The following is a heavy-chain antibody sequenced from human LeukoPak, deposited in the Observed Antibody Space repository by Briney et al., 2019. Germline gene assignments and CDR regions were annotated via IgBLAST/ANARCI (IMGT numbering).Heavy chain of an antibody. V-gene: IGHV3-23*01. CDR3: AKLIKYSSSWYYFDY. CDR1: GFTFSSYA. CDR2: ISGSGGST. J-gene: IGHJ4*02. D-gene: IGHD6-13*01. Sequence: QSGGSLRLSCAASGFTFSSYAMSWVRQAPGKGLGWVSAISGSGGSTYYADSVKGRFTISRDNSKNTLYLQMNSLRAEDTAVYYCAKLIKYSSSWYYFDYWGQGTLVTVSS.